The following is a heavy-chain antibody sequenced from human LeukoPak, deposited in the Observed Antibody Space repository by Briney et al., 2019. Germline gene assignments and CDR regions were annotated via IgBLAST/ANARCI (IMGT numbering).Heavy chain of an antibody. V-gene: IGHV1-18*01. J-gene: IGHJ4*01. Sequence: ASVKVSCKASGYTFTSYGISWVRQAPGQGLEWMGWISAYNGNTNYAQKLQGRVTVTTDTSTSTAYMELRSLRSDGTAVYYCARDGCTYGVSYSHYWGQGTLVTVSS. CDR3: ARDGCTYGVSYSHY. D-gene: IGHD2-8*01. CDR1: GYTFTSYG. CDR2: ISAYNGNT.